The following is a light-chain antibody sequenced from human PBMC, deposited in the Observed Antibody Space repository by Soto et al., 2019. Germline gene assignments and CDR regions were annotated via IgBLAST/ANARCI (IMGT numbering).Light chain of an antibody. CDR3: SSYPTRNTRQIV. CDR1: SSDVGGYNY. J-gene: IGLJ1*01. CDR2: DFN. Sequence: QSALTQPASVSGSPGQSITISCTGTSSDVGGYNYVSWYQQHPGKAPKFMIYDFNNRPSGVSNRLSGSKAGNTASLTISGLQAEDEADYYCSSYPTRNTRQIVFGTGTKVTVL. V-gene: IGLV2-14*01.